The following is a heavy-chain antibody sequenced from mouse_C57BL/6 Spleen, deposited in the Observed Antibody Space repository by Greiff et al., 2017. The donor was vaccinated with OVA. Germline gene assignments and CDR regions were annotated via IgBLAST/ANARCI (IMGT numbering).Heavy chain of an antibody. Sequence: QVQLQESGPGLVQPSQSLSITCTVSGFSLTSYGVHWVRQSPGKGLEWLGVLWRGGSTDYNAAFMSRLSITKDNSKSQVFFKMNSLQADDTAIYYCAKIYDGYYDAMDYWGQGTSVTVSS. CDR3: AKIYDGYYDAMDY. CDR1: GFSLTSYG. D-gene: IGHD2-3*01. CDR2: LWRGGST. J-gene: IGHJ4*01. V-gene: IGHV2-5*01.